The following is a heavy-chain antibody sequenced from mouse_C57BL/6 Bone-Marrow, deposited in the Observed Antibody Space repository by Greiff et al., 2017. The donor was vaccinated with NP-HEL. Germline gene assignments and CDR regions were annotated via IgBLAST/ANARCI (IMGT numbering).Heavy chain of an antibody. D-gene: IGHD4-1*01. CDR1: GYSITSGYY. J-gene: IGHJ3*01. V-gene: IGHV3-6*01. CDR3: ARGWDRFAY. Sequence: VQLQQSGPGLVKPSQSLSLTCSVTGYSITSGYYWNWIRQFPGNKLEWMGYISYDGSNNYNPSLKNRISITRDTSKNQFFLKLNSVTTEDTATYYCARGWDRFAYWGQGTLVTVSA. CDR2: ISYDGSN.